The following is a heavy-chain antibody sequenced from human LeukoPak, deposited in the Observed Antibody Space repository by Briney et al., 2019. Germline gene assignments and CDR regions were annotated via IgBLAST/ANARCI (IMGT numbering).Heavy chain of an antibody. Sequence: GGSLRLSCSASGFTFSSYTIHWVRQALGKGLEYVSVISSNGGSTYYADSVEGRFTISRDNSKDTLYLQMSSLRAEDTAVYYCVKGGGYGDYPDYWGQGTLVTVSS. CDR1: GFTFSSYT. CDR2: ISSNGGST. CDR3: VKGGGYGDYPDY. D-gene: IGHD4-17*01. V-gene: IGHV3-64D*09. J-gene: IGHJ4*02.